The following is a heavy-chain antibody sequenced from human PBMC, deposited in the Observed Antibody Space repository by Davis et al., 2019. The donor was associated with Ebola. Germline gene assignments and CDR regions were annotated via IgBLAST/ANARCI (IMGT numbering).Heavy chain of an antibody. V-gene: IGHV1-18*04. J-gene: IGHJ4*02. CDR2: SSGYNGKI. D-gene: IGHD1-14*01. Sequence: ASLMVPCKASGDTFSSYDINRVRHAPGQGLEWIGWSSGYNGKINYAQKFQTSLTVTIDPYTGTGYMDLRSLRSDDTAVYYCTRDPWYGIDYWGQGTLVTVSS. CDR3: TRDPWYGIDY. CDR1: GDTFSSYD.